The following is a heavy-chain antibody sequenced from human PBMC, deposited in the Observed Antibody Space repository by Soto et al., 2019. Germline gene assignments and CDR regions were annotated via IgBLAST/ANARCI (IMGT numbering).Heavy chain of an antibody. CDR2: IYYSGST. Sequence: SETLSLTCTVSGCSIRSRSFYWGWIRQPPRKVLEWIGSIYYSGSTYYTPSLKSRVTISVDTSKNQFSLKLSSVTAADTAVYYCARGIGSYGSGIYYYYYGMDVWGQGTTVT. J-gene: IGHJ6*02. D-gene: IGHD3-10*01. CDR1: GCSIRSRSFY. V-gene: IGHV4-39*01. CDR3: ARGIGSYGSGIYYYYYGMDV.